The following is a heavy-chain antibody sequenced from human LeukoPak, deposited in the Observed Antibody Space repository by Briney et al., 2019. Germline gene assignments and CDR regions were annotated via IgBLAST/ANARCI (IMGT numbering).Heavy chain of an antibody. J-gene: IGHJ5*02. CDR1: GFTLSNYA. D-gene: IGHD6-6*01. CDR2: ISGSGGST. V-gene: IGHV3-23*01. CDR3: ARMYSSSPNWFDP. Sequence: KAGGSLRLSCVGSGFTLSNYAMSWVRQAPGKGLEWVSAISGSGGSTYYADSVKGRFTISRDNSKNTLYLQMNSLRAEDTAVYYCARMYSSSPNWFDPWGQGTLVTVSS.